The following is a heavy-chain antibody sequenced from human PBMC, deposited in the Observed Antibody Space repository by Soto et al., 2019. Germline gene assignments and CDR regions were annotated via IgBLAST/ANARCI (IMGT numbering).Heavy chain of an antibody. Sequence: SLRLSCAASGFTFSSYDMHWVRQATGKGLEWVSAIGTAGDTYYPGSVKGRFTISRENAKNSLYLQMNSLRAGDTAVYYCARGARQLWSSNYYYYGMDVWGQGTTVTVSS. CDR1: GFTFSSYD. V-gene: IGHV3-13*01. D-gene: IGHD5-18*01. J-gene: IGHJ6*02. CDR3: ARGARQLWSSNYYYYGMDV. CDR2: IGTAGDT.